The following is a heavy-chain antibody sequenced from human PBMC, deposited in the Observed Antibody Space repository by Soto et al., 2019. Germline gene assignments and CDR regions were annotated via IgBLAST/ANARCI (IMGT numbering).Heavy chain of an antibody. D-gene: IGHD2-15*01. CDR1: GGSISSGGYS. CDR3: ARGLVVAATGPSWIDP. V-gene: IGHV4-30-2*01. Sequence: SETLSLTCAVSGGSISSGGYSWSWIRQPPGKGLEWIGYIYHSGSTYYNPSLKSRVTISVDRSKNQFSLKLSSVTAADTAVYYCARGLVVAATGPSWIDPRGQGTLVTVSS. CDR2: IYHSGST. J-gene: IGHJ5*02.